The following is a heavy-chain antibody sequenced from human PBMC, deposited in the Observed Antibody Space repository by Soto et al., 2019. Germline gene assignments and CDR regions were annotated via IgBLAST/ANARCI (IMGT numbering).Heavy chain of an antibody. J-gene: IGHJ6*02. CDR3: ARDTFPYGMDV. D-gene: IGHD2-2*02. Sequence: SETLSLTCTVSGGSVSSGIYYWSWIRQPPGKGLEWIGYIYYSGSTYYNPSLKSRVTISVDTSKNQFSLKLSSVTAADTAVYYCARDTFPYGMDVWGQGTTVTVSS. CDR2: IYYSGST. V-gene: IGHV4-30-4*08. CDR1: GGSVSSGIYY.